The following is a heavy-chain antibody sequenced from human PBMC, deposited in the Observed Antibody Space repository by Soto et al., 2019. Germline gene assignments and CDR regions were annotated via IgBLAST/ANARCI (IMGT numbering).Heavy chain of an antibody. V-gene: IGHV3-23*01. J-gene: IGHJ1*01. CDR1: GFTFSSYP. Sequence: LRLSCVGSGFTFSSYPMNWVRRAPGKGLEWVSAISGTSDMTYYANSVTGRFTISRDNSKNTLYLQVSSLRVEDTAIYYCAKYRWGATTVTSINWGRGTLVTVSS. CDR2: ISGTSDMT. CDR3: AKYRWGATTVTSIN. D-gene: IGHD4-4*01.